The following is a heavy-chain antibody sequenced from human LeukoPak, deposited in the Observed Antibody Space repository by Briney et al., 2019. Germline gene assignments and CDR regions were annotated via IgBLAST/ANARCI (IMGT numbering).Heavy chain of an antibody. Sequence: GGSLRLSCAASGFTFSSYAMHWVRQAPGKGLEWAAVISYDGSSKYYADSVKGRFTISRDNSKNTLYLQMNSLRAEDTAVYYCARGHRYNWNLYFDYWGQGTLVTVSS. J-gene: IGHJ4*02. CDR1: GFTFSSYA. CDR2: ISYDGSSK. D-gene: IGHD1-7*01. CDR3: ARGHRYNWNLYFDY. V-gene: IGHV3-30-3*01.